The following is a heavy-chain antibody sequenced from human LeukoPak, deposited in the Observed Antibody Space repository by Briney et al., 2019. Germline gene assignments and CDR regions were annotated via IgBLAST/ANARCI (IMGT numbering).Heavy chain of an antibody. D-gene: IGHD2-2*01. V-gene: IGHV1-69*13. Sequence: GASVKLSCKASGATFSSYAISWVRQAPGHGLEWRGGIIPIFGTANYAQKFQGRVTITADESTTTAYMELSSLRSEDTAVYYCARGEDIVVVPAAIKGYAFDIWGQGTMVTVSS. CDR1: GATFSSYA. CDR3: ARGEDIVVVPAAIKGYAFDI. J-gene: IGHJ3*02. CDR2: IIPIFGTA.